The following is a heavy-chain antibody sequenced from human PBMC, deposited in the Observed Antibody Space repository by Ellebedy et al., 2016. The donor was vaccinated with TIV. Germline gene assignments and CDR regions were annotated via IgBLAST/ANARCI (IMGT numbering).Heavy chain of an antibody. Sequence: GESLKISCAASAFTFSYYWMGWVRQAPGKGLEWVSSIGASGTDKYYADSVKGRFTISRDNAKNSLYLQMDSLRAEDTAVFYCARDTAMNYWGLGTLVTVSS. CDR1: AFTFSYYW. D-gene: IGHD5-18*01. CDR2: IGASGTDK. J-gene: IGHJ4*02. V-gene: IGHV3-21*01. CDR3: ARDTAMNY.